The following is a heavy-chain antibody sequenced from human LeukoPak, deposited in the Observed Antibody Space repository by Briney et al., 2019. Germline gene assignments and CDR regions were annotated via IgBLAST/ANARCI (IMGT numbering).Heavy chain of an antibody. Sequence: SETLSLTRTVTGDSISSGDYYWSWIRQPAGKGLEWIGRIPSSGSTNYNPSLKSRVTISVDTSKNQFSLKLSSVTAADTAVYFCARGPYSYDSSGAFDIWGQGTMVTVSS. D-gene: IGHD3-22*01. J-gene: IGHJ3*02. CDR2: IPSSGST. CDR3: ARGPYSYDSSGAFDI. CDR1: GDSISSGDYY. V-gene: IGHV4-61*02.